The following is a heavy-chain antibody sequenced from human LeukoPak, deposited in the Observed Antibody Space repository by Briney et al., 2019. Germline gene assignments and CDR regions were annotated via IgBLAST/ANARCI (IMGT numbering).Heavy chain of an antibody. CDR2: IYYSGST. D-gene: IGHD3-22*01. J-gene: IGHJ4*02. CDR3: ARGNDYYDSSGSIPSFDY. CDR1: GGSISSYY. V-gene: IGHV4-59*12. Sequence: SETPSLTCTVSGGSISSYYWSWIRQPPGKGLEWIGYIYYSGSTNYNPSLKSRVTISVDTSKDQFSLKLSSVTAADTAVYYCARGNDYYDSSGSIPSFDYWGQGTLVTVSS.